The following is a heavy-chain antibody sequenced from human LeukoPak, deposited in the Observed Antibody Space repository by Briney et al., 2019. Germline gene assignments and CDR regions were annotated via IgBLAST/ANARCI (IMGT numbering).Heavy chain of an antibody. V-gene: IGHV4-4*09. CDR1: GGPISSYY. J-gene: IGHJ4*02. CDR3: ARRVIAARLWYFDY. CDR2: IYTSGST. D-gene: IGHD6-6*01. Sequence: ASETLSLTCTVSGGPISSYYWSWIRQPPGKGLEWIGYIYTSGSTNYNPSLKSRVTISVDTSKNQFSLKLSSVTAADTAVYYCARRVIAARLWYFDYWGQGTLVTVSS.